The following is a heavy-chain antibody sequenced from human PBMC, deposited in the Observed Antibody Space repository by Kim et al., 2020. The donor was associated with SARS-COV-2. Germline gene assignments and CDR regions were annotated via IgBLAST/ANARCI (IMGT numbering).Heavy chain of an antibody. CDR1: GFTFSSYA. CDR2: ISGSGGST. CDR3: AKDPPGYSGYDSARGSPDY. V-gene: IGHV3-23*01. J-gene: IGHJ4*02. D-gene: IGHD5-12*01. Sequence: GGSLRLSCAASGFTFSSYAMSWVRQAPGKGLEWVSAISGSGGSTYYADSVKGRFTISRDNSKNTLYLQMNSLRAEDTAVYYCAKDPPGYSGYDSARGSPDYWGQGTLVTVSS.